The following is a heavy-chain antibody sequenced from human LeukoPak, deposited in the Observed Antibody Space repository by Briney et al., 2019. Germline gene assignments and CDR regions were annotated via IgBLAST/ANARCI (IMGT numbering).Heavy chain of an antibody. V-gene: IGHV3-23*01. Sequence: GGSLRLSCAASGFTFSTYAVNWVRQAPGKGLEWVSTISGSGDSTYYADSVKGRFTISRDNAKNSLYLQMNSLRAEDTAVYYCARDYTTYGSGNYFDYWGQGTLVTVSS. CDR3: ARDYTTYGSGNYFDY. D-gene: IGHD2-15*01. CDR1: GFTFSTYA. CDR2: ISGSGDST. J-gene: IGHJ4*02.